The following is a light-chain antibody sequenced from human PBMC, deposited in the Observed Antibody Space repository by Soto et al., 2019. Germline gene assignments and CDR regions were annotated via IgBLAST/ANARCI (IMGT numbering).Light chain of an antibody. CDR3: SSYTSSSTQVV. V-gene: IGLV2-14*01. Sequence: QSVLTQPASVSGSPGQSITISCTGTSSDVGGYNYVSWYQQHPGKAPKLMIYDVSNRPSGVSNRFSGSKSGNTASLTISGLQSEEEADYYYSSYTSSSTQVVFGGGTKLTVL. CDR1: SSDVGGYNY. J-gene: IGLJ2*01. CDR2: DVS.